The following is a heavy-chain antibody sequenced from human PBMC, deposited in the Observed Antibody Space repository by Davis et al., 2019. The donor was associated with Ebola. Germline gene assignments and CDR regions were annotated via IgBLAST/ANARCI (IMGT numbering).Heavy chain of an antibody. CDR2: IDPTDSYT. Sequence: GESLKISCKGSGDSFTSHWISWVRQMPGKGLEWMGRIDPTDSYTKYSPSFQGHVTISADKSISTAYLQWSSLKASDTATYYCARAPYYYDVSGFYVDYWGQGTLVTVSP. CDR1: GDSFTSHW. D-gene: IGHD3-22*01. V-gene: IGHV5-10-1*01. J-gene: IGHJ4*02. CDR3: ARAPYYYDVSGFYVDY.